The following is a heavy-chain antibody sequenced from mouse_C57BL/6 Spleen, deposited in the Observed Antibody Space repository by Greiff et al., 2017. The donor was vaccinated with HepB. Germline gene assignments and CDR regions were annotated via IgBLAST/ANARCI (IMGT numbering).Heavy chain of an antibody. CDR3: ATIHYQRAMDY. J-gene: IGHJ4*01. Sequence: DVQLQESGPGLVKPSQSLSLTCSVTGYSITSGYYWNWIRQFPGNKLEWMGYISYDGSNNYNPSLKNRISITRDTSKNQFFLKLNSVTTEDTATYYCATIHYQRAMDYWGQGTSVTVSS. V-gene: IGHV3-6*01. D-gene: IGHD1-1*02. CDR1: GYSITSGYY. CDR2: ISYDGSN.